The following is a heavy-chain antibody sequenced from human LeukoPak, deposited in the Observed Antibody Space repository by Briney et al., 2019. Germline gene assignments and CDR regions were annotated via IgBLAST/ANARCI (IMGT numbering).Heavy chain of an antibody. CDR1: GFTFSSYA. CDR3: AKGRDGYNYPFDY. CDR2: FSGSGDTT. J-gene: IGHJ4*02. D-gene: IGHD5-24*01. Sequence: GGSLRLSCAASGFTFSSYAMSWVRQAPGKGLEWVSAFSGSGDTTFYADSVKGRSTIPRDNSKNTLYLQMNSLRAEDTAVYYCAKGRDGYNYPFDYWGQGTLVTVSP. V-gene: IGHV3-23*01.